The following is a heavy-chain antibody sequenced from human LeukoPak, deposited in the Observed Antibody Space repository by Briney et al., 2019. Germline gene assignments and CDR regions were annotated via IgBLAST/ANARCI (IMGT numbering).Heavy chain of an antibody. CDR2: VCRAVAT. CDR1: GFIFNAYD. J-gene: IGHJ4*02. D-gene: IGHD2-8*01. V-gene: IGHV3-13*04. CDR3: ARHGGGGYYFLDY. Sequence: PGGSLRLSCAAAGFIFNAYDMQWGRQATGRGVEWVSFVCRAVATYYPGSVKGRFTISTDDAKNSLYLQLNSLGVGDTAVYYCARHGGGGYYFLDYWGQGTLVTVSS.